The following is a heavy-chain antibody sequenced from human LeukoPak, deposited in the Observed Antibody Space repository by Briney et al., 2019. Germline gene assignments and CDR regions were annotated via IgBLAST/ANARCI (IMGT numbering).Heavy chain of an antibody. Sequence: GASVKISCKDSGYSFTSYWIGWVRQMPGKGLEWMGIIYPGDSDTRYSPSFQGQVTISADKSINTAYLQWSSLKASDTAIYYCARRGEAMDPFDYWGQGTLVTVSS. D-gene: IGHD5-18*01. CDR3: ARRGEAMDPFDY. CDR2: IYPGDSDT. J-gene: IGHJ4*02. V-gene: IGHV5-51*01. CDR1: GYSFTSYW.